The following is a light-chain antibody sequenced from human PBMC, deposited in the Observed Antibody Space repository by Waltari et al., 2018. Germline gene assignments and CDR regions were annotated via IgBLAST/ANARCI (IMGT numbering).Light chain of an antibody. CDR3: QQWYTFPYT. V-gene: IGKV4-1*01. CDR1: QSVLPTSNNMNY. Sequence: IVLTQAPDSLPVCLGWRATIHRKPSQSVLPTSNNMNYLGWYQQKPGQPPKLIISWASNRESGVPDTISGSGAGTDVTHSCSSLKAEEVAVYFGQQWYTFPYTFGQGTKVEMK. J-gene: IGKJ2*01. CDR2: WAS.